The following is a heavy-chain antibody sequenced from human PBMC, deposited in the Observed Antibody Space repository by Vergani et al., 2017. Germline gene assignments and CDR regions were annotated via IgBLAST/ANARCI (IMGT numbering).Heavy chain of an antibody. J-gene: IGHJ4*02. CDR1: GGTFSSYA. CDR3: ASGAYYYVSSGYYSFDY. V-gene: IGHV1-69*01. Sequence: QVQLVQSGAEVKKPGSSVKVSCKASGGTFSSYAISWVRQAPGQGLEWMGGIIPIFGTANYAQKFQGRVTITADESTSTAYMELSSLRSEDTAVYYCASGAYYYVSSGYYSFDYWGQGTLVTVSS. CDR2: IIPIFGTA. D-gene: IGHD3-22*01.